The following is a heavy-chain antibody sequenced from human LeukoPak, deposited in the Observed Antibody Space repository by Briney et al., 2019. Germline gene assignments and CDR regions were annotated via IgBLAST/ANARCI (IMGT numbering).Heavy chain of an antibody. Sequence: GGSLRLSCAASGFTFSHYSMDWVRQAPGKGLEWVSSISSSSSFIYYADSVKGRFTISRDNAKNSLYLQMSSLRAEDTDVYYCAAAYNYGFYYFDYWGQGTLFTVSS. CDR1: GFTFSHYS. CDR2: ISSSSSFI. D-gene: IGHD5-18*01. J-gene: IGHJ4*02. V-gene: IGHV3-21*01. CDR3: AAAYNYGFYYFDY.